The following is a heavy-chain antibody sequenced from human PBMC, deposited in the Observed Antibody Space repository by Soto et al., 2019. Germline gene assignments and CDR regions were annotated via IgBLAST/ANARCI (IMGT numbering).Heavy chain of an antibody. CDR3: ATLSDYYDSSGVDY. Sequence: PGESLKISCKGSGYSFTNYWIGWVRQMPGKDLEWIGIIYPEDSETRYSPSFQGQVTISADKSISTAYLQWSSLKASDTAMYYCATLSDYYDSSGVDYWGQGTLVTVSS. V-gene: IGHV5-51*01. CDR1: GYSFTNYW. D-gene: IGHD3-22*01. CDR2: IYPEDSET. J-gene: IGHJ4*02.